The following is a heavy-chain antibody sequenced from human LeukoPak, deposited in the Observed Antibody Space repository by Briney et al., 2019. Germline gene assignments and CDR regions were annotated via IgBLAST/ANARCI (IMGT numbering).Heavy chain of an antibody. V-gene: IGHV4-39*07. CDR3: ARLRRDDFWRELYCFDY. Sequence: SETLSLTCTVSGGSISSSSYYWGWIRQPPGKGLEWIGSIYYSGSTYYNPSLKSRVTISVDTSKNQFSLKLSSVTAADTAVYYCARLRRDDFWRELYCFDYWGQGTLVTVSS. D-gene: IGHD3-3*01. CDR2: IYYSGST. J-gene: IGHJ4*02. CDR1: GGSISSSSYY.